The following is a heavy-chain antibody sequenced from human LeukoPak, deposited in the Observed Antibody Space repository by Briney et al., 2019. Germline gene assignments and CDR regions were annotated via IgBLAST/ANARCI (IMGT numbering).Heavy chain of an antibody. CDR2: ISPYNGNT. CDR3: ARGKVAGTFGDY. CDR1: GYTFTSYS. Sequence: ASVKVSCKASGYTFTSYSISWVRQAPGQGLEWMGWISPYNGNTNYAQKLQGRVTMTTDTSTNTAYMELRSLRSDDTAVYYCARGKVAGTFGDYWGQGTLVTVSS. J-gene: IGHJ4*02. D-gene: IGHD6-19*01. V-gene: IGHV1-18*01.